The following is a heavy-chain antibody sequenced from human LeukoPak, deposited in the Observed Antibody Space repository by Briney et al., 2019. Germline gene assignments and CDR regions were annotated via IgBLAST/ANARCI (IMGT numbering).Heavy chain of an antibody. CDR1: GFTFITYT. Sequence: PGGSLRLSCAASGFTFITYTMDWVRQAPGKGLEWVSSISSSRDYIYYADTVKGRFTISRDNSKNTLYLQMNSLRAEDTAVYYCARSLRVRGVPDYMDVWGKGTTVTISS. CDR2: ISSSRDYI. J-gene: IGHJ6*03. V-gene: IGHV3-21*04. CDR3: ARSLRVRGVPDYMDV. D-gene: IGHD3-10*01.